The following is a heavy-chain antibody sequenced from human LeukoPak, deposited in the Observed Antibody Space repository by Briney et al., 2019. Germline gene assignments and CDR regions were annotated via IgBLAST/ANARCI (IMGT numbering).Heavy chain of an antibody. Sequence: GESLKISCKGSGYSFTSYWIGWVRQMPGKGLEWMGIIYPGDSDTRYSPSFQGQVTISADKSISTAYLQWSSLKASDTAMYYCARHGRSIGGSYAKYYFDYWGQGTLVTVSS. CDR3: ARHGRSIGGSYAKYYFDY. V-gene: IGHV5-51*01. CDR1: GYSFTSYW. J-gene: IGHJ4*02. D-gene: IGHD1-26*01. CDR2: IYPGDSDT.